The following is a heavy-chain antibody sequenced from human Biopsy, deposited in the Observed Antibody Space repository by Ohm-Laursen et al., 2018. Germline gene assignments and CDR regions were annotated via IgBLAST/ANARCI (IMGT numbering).Heavy chain of an antibody. Sequence: SDTLSLTCPVSDGSINSYYWNWIRQPPGKRLEWIGNIYYSGSTNFNPSLKSRVTISVDTSKNQFSLKLSSVTAADTAVYFCARGSSYGYDLDYWGQGTLVAVSS. J-gene: IGHJ4*02. CDR3: ARGSSYGYDLDY. D-gene: IGHD5-18*01. CDR2: IYYSGST. V-gene: IGHV4-59*07. CDR1: DGSINSYY.